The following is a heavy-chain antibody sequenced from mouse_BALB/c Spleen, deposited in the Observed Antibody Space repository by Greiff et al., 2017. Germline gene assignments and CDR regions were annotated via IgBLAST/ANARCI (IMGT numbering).Heavy chain of an antibody. J-gene: IGHJ4*01. CDR3: ARGDYDVGYAMDY. Sequence: QVQLQQSGAELVRPGSSVKISCKASGYAFSSYWMNWVKQRPGQGLEWIGQIYPGDGDTNYNGKFKGKATLTADKSSSTAYMQLSSLTSEDSAVYFCARGDYDVGYAMDYWGQGTSVTVSS. CDR1: GYAFSSYW. CDR2: IYPGDGDT. V-gene: IGHV1-80*01. D-gene: IGHD2-4*01.